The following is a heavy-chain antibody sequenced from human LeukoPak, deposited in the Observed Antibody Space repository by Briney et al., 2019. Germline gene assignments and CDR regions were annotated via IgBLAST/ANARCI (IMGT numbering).Heavy chain of an antibody. CDR2: INHSGRT. CDR1: GGSFSDYF. D-gene: IGHD2-2*01. J-gene: IGHJ6*02. CDR3: ARDVVVVPAAIHYGMDV. Sequence: SETLSLTCTVYGGSFSDYFWGWIRQPPGKGLEWIGEINHSGRTYYNPSLKSRVTISVDTSKNQFSLNLSSVTAADTAVYYCARDVVVVPAAIHYGMDVWGQGTTVTVSS. V-gene: IGHV4-34*01.